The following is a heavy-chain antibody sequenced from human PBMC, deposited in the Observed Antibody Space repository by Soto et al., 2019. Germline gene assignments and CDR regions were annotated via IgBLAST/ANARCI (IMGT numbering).Heavy chain of an antibody. CDR1: GFTFSSYA. Sequence: PGGSLRLSCAASGFTFSSYAMHWVRQAPGKGLEYVSAISSNGGSTYYANSVKGRFTISRDNSKNTLYLQMGSLRAEDMAVYYCARGGGRYCSGGSCYSFFYWGQGTLVTVSS. V-gene: IGHV3-64*01. D-gene: IGHD2-15*01. CDR2: ISSNGGST. CDR3: ARGGGRYCSGGSCYSFFY. J-gene: IGHJ4*02.